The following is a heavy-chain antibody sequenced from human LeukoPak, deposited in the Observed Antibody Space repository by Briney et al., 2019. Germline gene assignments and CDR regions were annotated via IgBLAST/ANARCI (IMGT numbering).Heavy chain of an antibody. J-gene: IGHJ4*02. D-gene: IGHD5-18*01. CDR3: AKDKYSYGYNFDY. V-gene: IGHV3-43*02. CDR1: GFTFDDYA. Sequence: GGSLRLSCAASGFTFDDYAMHWVRQAPGKGLEWVSLISGDGDSTYYANSVKGRFTISRDNSKNSLYLQMNSLRTEDTALFYCAKDKYSYGYNFDYWGQGTLVTVSS. CDR2: ISGDGDST.